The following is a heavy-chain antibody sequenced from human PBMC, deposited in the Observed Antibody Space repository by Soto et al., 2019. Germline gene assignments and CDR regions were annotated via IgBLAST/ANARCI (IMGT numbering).Heavy chain of an antibody. CDR1: GFSLSTSGVG. D-gene: IGHD6-13*01. Sequence: SGPTLVHPTQTLTLTCTFSGFSLSTSGVGVCWIRHPPVKALEWLALIYWNDDKRYSPSLKRRLTITKDTSKNQLVLTMTNMDPVDTATYYCAHKLYISSWYDXWGQVTLVTVSX. J-gene: IGHJ5*01. CDR3: AHKLYISSWYDX. V-gene: IGHV2-5*01. CDR2: IYWNDDK.